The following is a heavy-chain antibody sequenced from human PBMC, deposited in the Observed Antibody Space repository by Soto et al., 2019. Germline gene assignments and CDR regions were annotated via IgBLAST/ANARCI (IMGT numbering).Heavy chain of an antibody. D-gene: IGHD3-3*01. Sequence: GSSVKVSCKASGCTFSIYAISWVRQAPGQGLEWMGGIIPIFGTANYAQKFQGRVTITADESTSTAYMELRILISEDTAVYYCARGSAYYDVSLAGNWFDPWGQGTLVTVSS. V-gene: IGHV1-69*13. CDR1: GCTFSIYA. J-gene: IGHJ5*02. CDR2: IIPIFGTA. CDR3: ARGSAYYDVSLAGNWFDP.